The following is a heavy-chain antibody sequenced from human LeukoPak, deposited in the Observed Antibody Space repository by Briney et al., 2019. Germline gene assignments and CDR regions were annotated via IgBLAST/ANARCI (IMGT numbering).Heavy chain of an antibody. V-gene: IGHV3-74*01. Sequence: PGGSLRLSCAASGFTFSSYWMHWVRQAPGKGLVWVSRLISDGSSASYADSVKGRFTISRDNTENILYLQMNRLRAEDTAVYYCVRDSRYCPDVWGQGTTVTVSS. D-gene: IGHD2-8*02. J-gene: IGHJ6*02. CDR3: VRDSRYCPDV. CDR1: GFTFSSYW. CDR2: LISDGSSA.